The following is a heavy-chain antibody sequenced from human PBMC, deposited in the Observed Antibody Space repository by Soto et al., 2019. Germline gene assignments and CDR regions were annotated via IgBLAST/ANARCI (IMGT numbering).Heavy chain of an antibody. CDR3: ARADCSGVSCYSSANWFDP. CDR1: SGSISSSNW. Sequence: QVQLQESGPGLVKPSGTLSLTCAVSSGSISSSNWWSWVRQPPGKGLEWIGEIYHSGSTNYNPSLKSRVTISVDKSKNQFSLKLSSVTAADTAVYYCARADCSGVSCYSSANWFDPWGQGTLVTVSS. CDR2: IYHSGST. J-gene: IGHJ5*02. D-gene: IGHD2-15*01. V-gene: IGHV4-4*02.